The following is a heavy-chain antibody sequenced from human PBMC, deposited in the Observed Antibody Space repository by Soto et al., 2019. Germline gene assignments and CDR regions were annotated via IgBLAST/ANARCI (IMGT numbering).Heavy chain of an antibody. J-gene: IGHJ6*02. CDR1: GDSVSGNSAA. CDR3: AGSFSGRGGMDV. V-gene: IGHV6-1*01. Sequence: SQTLSLTCAISGDSVSGNSAAWNWIRQSPSRGLEWLGRTYYRSRWYNDYAVSVKSRITVTPDTSKNQFSLHLNSVTPEDTAVYYCAGSFSGRGGMDVWGQGTSVTVSS. D-gene: IGHD3-10*01. CDR2: TYYRSRWYN.